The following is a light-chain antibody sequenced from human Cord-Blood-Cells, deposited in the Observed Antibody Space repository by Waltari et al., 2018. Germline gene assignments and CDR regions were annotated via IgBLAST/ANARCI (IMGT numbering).Light chain of an antibody. J-gene: IGKJ2*01. CDR2: KAS. V-gene: IGKV1-5*03. CDR3: QQYNSYSPYT. CDR1: QSISSW. Sequence: DIQMTQSPSTLSASVGDRVTITCRASQSISSWLACYQQKPGKAPKLRIYKASRLESGVPSRFSGSGSGTEVTLTISSLQPGDFATYYCQQYNSYSPYTFGHGTKLEIK.